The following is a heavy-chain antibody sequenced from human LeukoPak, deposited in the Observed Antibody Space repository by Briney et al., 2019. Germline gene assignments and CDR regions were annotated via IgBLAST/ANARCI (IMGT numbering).Heavy chain of an antibody. V-gene: IGHV3-21*01. D-gene: IGHD2-2*03. CDR1: GFTFSGYS. Sequence: GGSLRLSCAASGFTFSGYSMNWVRQAPGKGLEWVSSISSSSSYIYYADSVKGRFTISRGNAKNSLYLQMNSLRAEDTAVYYCARDGYCSSTSCWAMYYYYGMDVWGKGTTVTVSS. CDR3: ARDGYCSSTSCWAMYYYYGMDV. J-gene: IGHJ6*04. CDR2: ISSSSSYI.